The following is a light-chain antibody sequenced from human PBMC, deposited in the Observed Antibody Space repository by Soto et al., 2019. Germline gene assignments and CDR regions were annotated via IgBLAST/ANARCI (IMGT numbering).Light chain of an antibody. V-gene: IGLV1-40*01. Sequence: QSVLTQPPSGSGAPGQRVTISCTGSSSNIGAGYDVHWYQQRPGTAPKLLIYGNSNRPSGVPDRFSGSKSGTSASLAISGLQAEEEADYYCQSYDSSRSGSVFGGGTQLTVL. CDR3: QSYDSSRSGSV. CDR1: SSNIGAGYD. CDR2: GNS. J-gene: IGLJ2*01.